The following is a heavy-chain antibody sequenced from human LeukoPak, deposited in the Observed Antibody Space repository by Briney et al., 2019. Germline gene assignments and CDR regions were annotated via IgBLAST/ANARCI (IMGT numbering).Heavy chain of an antibody. CDR1: GFSFSGYG. V-gene: IGHV3-30*12. CDR2: ISYDGSNK. CDR3: ARDLGGSGFDY. D-gene: IGHD2-15*01. J-gene: IGHJ4*02. Sequence: GGSLRLSCAASGFSFSGYGMHWVRQAPGKGLEWVALISYDGSNKYYADSMKGRFTISRDNAKNSLYLQMNSQRAEDTAVYYCARDLGGSGFDYWGQGTLVTVSS.